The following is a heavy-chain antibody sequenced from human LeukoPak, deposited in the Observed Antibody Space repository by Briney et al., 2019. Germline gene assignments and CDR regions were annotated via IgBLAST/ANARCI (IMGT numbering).Heavy chain of an antibody. D-gene: IGHD3-10*02. CDR3: ASPLGYYGRG. CDR1: GGSFSGYY. CDR2: INHSGST. Sequence: SETLSLTCAVYGGSFSGYYWSWIRQPPGKGLEWIGEINHSGSTNYNPSLKRRVTISVDTSKNQFSLKLSSVTAADTAVYYCASPLGYYGRGWGKGTTVTVSS. J-gene: IGHJ6*04. V-gene: IGHV4-34*01.